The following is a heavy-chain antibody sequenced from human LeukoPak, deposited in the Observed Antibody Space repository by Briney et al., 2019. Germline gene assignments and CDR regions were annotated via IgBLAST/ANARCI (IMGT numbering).Heavy chain of an antibody. CDR3: ARDRGFVEQWLVLDY. Sequence: GGSLRLSCAASGFTFSSYAMHRVRQAPGKGLEWVAVISYDGSNKYYADSVKGRFTISRDNSKNTLYLQMNSLRAEDTAVYYCARDRGFVEQWLVLDYWGQGTLVTVSS. V-gene: IGHV3-30-3*01. CDR1: GFTFSSYA. J-gene: IGHJ4*02. D-gene: IGHD6-19*01. CDR2: ISYDGSNK.